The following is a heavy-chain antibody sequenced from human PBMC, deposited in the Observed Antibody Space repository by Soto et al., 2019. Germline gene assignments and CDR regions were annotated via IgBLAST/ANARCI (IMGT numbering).Heavy chain of an antibody. J-gene: IGHJ4*02. D-gene: IGHD1-20*01. CDR1: GFTFSTSS. Sequence: EAQLVESGGGLVQPGGSLRLSCAASGFTFSTSSMSWVRQAPGKGLEWVSYTRFSGGIIYYADSVRGRFAISRDNAKNSLYLEMNSLRAEDTAVYYCVRESIRAITGPYWGQGTLVTVSS. V-gene: IGHV3-48*01. CDR2: TRFSGGII. CDR3: VRESIRAITGPY.